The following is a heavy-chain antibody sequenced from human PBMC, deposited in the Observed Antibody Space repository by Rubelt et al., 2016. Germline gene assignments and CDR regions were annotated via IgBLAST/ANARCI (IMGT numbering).Heavy chain of an antibody. J-gene: IGHJ4*02. CDR3: AHRVSPDYFGSGSDYFDY. CDR1: GFSLSTSGVG. Sequence: QITLKESGPTLVKPTQTLTLTCTFSGFSLSTSGVGVGWIRQPPGKALEWLALIYWDDDKHYSPSLKSRLTITKDTSKNQVVLTMTNMDPVDTATYYCAHRVSPDYFGSGSDYFDYWGQGTLVTVSS. D-gene: IGHD3-10*01. CDR2: IYWDDDK. V-gene: IGHV2-5*02.